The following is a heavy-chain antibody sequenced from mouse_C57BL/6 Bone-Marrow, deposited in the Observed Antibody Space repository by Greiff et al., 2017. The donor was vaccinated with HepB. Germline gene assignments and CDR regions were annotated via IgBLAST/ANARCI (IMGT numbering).Heavy chain of an antibody. Sequence: EVKVVESGGGLVKPGGSLKLSCAASGFTFSSYTMSWVRQTPEKRLEWVATISGGGGNTYYPDSVKGRFTISRDNAKNTLYLQMSSLRSEDTALYYCARHPYSNYEAYWGQGTLVTVSA. CDR3: ARHPYSNYEAY. CDR2: ISGGGGNT. D-gene: IGHD2-5*01. J-gene: IGHJ3*01. V-gene: IGHV5-9*01. CDR1: GFTFSSYT.